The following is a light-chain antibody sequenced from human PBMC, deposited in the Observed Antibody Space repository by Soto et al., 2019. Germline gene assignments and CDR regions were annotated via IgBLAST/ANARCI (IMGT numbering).Light chain of an antibody. CDR3: QQYNRYYWT. CDR2: DAS. CDR1: QSISSW. Sequence: DIQMTQSPSTLPASVGDRVTITCRASQSISSWLAWYQQKPGKAPKLLIYDASSLESGVPSRFGGSGSGTEFTLTICSLQPDDFATYCCQQYNRYYWTFDQGTKVDIK. V-gene: IGKV1-5*01. J-gene: IGKJ1*01.